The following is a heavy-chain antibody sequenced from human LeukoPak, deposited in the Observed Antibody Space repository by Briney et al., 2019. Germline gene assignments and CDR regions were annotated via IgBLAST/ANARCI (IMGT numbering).Heavy chain of an antibody. V-gene: IGHV1-18*01. J-gene: IGHJ5*02. Sequence: ASVKVSCKASGYTFTSYGISWVRQAPGQGLEWMGWISAYNGNTNYGQKLQGRVTRSTDTSTSTAYMELRSLRSDDTAVYYCAREPVNIVGATFWRFDPWGQGTLVTVSS. CDR3: AREPVNIVGATFWRFDP. CDR1: GYTFTSYG. D-gene: IGHD1-26*01. CDR2: ISAYNGNT.